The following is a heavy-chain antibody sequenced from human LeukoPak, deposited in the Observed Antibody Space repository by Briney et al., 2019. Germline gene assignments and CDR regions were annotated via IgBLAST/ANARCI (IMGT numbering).Heavy chain of an antibody. Sequence: PSETLSLTCAVYGGSFSDYYWTWIRQPPGKGLEWIGDINHPGSANYNPSLKSRVTISVDRSRNQFYLRLSPVTVADTALYYCARERASNNYNNWLDPWGQGTLVTVSS. V-gene: IGHV4-34*01. CDR2: INHPGSA. CDR3: ARERASNNYNNWLDP. CDR1: GGSFSDYY. J-gene: IGHJ5*02. D-gene: IGHD4-11*01.